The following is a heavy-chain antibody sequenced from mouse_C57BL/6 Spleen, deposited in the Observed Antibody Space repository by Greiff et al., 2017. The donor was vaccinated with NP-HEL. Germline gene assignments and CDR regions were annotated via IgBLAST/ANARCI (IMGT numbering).Heavy chain of an antibody. V-gene: IGHV5-4*01. CDR1: GFTFSSYA. D-gene: IGHD1-1*01. CDR3: ARDRITTVRYFDV. CDR2: ISDGGSYT. J-gene: IGHJ1*03. Sequence: DVQLVESGGGLVKPGGSLKLSCAASGFTFSSYAMSWVRQTPEKRLEWVATISDGGSYTYYPDNVKGRFTISRDNAKNNLYLQMSHLKSEDTAMYYCARDRITTVRYFDVWGTGTTVTVSS.